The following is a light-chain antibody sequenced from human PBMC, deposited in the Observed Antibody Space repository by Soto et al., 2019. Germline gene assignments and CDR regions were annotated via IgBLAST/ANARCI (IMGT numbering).Light chain of an antibody. CDR1: ESVSTSY. CDR2: GAS. CDR3: QHYGTSAL. J-gene: IGKJ3*01. Sequence: EIVLTQSPGTLSLSPGERATLSCRASESVSTSYLAWYQQKPGQAPRLLIYGASGRATGIPDRFSVSASGTNLTLTISRLEPEDLAVYYCQHYGTSALFGPGTKVDIK. V-gene: IGKV3-20*01.